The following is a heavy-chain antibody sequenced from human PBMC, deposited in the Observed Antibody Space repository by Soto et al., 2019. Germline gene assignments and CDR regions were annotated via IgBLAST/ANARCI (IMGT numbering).Heavy chain of an antibody. CDR3: ARGGRDSKRSAFDI. Sequence: PSETLSLTCTVSGGSISSGDYYWSWIRQPPGKGLEWIGYIYYSGSTYYNPSLKSRVTISVDTSKNQFSLKLNSVTAADTAVYYCARGGRDSKRSAFDIWGQGTMVTVSS. D-gene: IGHD3-16*01. CDR2: IYYSGST. CDR1: GGSISSGDYY. V-gene: IGHV4-30-4*01. J-gene: IGHJ3*02.